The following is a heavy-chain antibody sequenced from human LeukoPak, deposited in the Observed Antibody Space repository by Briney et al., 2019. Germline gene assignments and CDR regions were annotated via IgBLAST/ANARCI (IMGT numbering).Heavy chain of an antibody. CDR1: GGSISSYY. D-gene: IGHD6-13*01. CDR2: IFSSGGT. CDR3: ARAYSSSWYFNWFDP. J-gene: IGHJ5*02. Sequence: PSETLSLTCTVSGGSISSYYWSWIRQPPGRGLEWIGYIFSSGGTTYKPSLKSRVTLSVDTSKNQFSLKLSSVTAADTAVYFCARAYSSSWYFNWFDPWGQGTLVTVSS. V-gene: IGHV4-59*08.